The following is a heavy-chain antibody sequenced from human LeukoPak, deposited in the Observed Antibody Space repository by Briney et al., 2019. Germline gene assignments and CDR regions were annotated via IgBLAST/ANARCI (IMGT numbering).Heavy chain of an antibody. J-gene: IGHJ5*02. V-gene: IGHV1-69*04. CDR1: GGTFSSYA. CDR2: IIPILGIA. CDR3: ARSVDIVATGDKYNWFDP. Sequence: ASVTVSCKASGGTFSSYAISWVRQAPGQGLEWMGRIIPILGIANYVQKFQGRVTITADKSTSTAYMELSSLRSEDTAVYYCARSVDIVATGDKYNWFDPWGQGTLVTVSS. D-gene: IGHD5-12*01.